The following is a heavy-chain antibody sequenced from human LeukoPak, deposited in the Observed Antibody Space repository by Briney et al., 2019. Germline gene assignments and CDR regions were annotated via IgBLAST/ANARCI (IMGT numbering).Heavy chain of an antibody. D-gene: IGHD6-19*01. CDR3: ARVWGSSGLDY. Sequence: XRSLRLSCAASGFTFSSYGMHWVRQAPGKGLEWVAVIWYDGSNKYYADSVKGRFTISRDNSKNTLYLQMNSLRAEDTAVYYCARVWGSSGLDYWGQGTLVTVSS. J-gene: IGHJ4*02. CDR2: IWYDGSNK. CDR1: GFTFSSYG. V-gene: IGHV3-33*01.